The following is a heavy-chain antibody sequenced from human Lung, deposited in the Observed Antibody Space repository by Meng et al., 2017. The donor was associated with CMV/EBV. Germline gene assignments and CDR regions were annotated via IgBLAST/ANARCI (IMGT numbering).Heavy chain of an antibody. D-gene: IGHD6-13*01. CDR2: IKQDGSEK. CDR1: GFTFSTYW. Sequence: GESLKISCAASGFTFSTYWMSWVRQAPGKGLEWVANIKQDGSEKYYVDSVEGRFTISRDNAKNSLYLQMNSLRAEDTAVYYCARESPGYSSSWYDYWGQGTLVTVSS. CDR3: ARESPGYSSSWYDY. V-gene: IGHV3-7*01. J-gene: IGHJ4*02.